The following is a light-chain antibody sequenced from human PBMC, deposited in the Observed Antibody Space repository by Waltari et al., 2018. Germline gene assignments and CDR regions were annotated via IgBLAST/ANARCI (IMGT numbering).Light chain of an antibody. V-gene: IGKV1-5*01. J-gene: IGKJ1*01. CDR1: QSISDY. CDR3: QHYSGFSSRT. Sequence: DIQMTQSPSTLSPSVGDTVTITCRASQSISDYLAWYQHKPGKAPKLLIYDASTLKNGVPSRFSGSVSGTEFTLNISSLQPDDFATYYCQHYSGFSSRTFGQGTKVDIK. CDR2: DAS.